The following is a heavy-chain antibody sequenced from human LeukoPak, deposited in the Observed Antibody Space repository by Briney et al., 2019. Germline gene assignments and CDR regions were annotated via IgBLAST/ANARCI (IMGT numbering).Heavy chain of an antibody. J-gene: IGHJ4*02. D-gene: IGHD6-19*01. Sequence: GGSLRLSCAASGFTFNTYAMTWVRQAPGKGLEWVSSISGNSAFIYYADSVRGRFTISRDNAKNSLYLQMSNLRAEDTAVYYCARGHTSGWSNFDCWGLGTLVTVSS. CDR1: GFTFNTYA. V-gene: IGHV3-21*01. CDR3: ARGHTSGWSNFDC. CDR2: ISGNSAFI.